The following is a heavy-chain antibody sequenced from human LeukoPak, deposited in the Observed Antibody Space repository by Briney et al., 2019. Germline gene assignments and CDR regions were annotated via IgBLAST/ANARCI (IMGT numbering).Heavy chain of an antibody. V-gene: IGHV3-74*01. J-gene: IGHJ5*02. CDR3: ARITMVRGRGP. CDR2: ISGDGNNT. D-gene: IGHD3-10*01. Sequence: GGTLRLSCAASGFTFSSYGMSWVRQAPGKGLEWVSAISGDGNNTNYADSVKGRFTISRDDAKNTLYLQMNSLRAEDTAMYYCARITMVRGRGPWGQGTLVTVSS. CDR1: GFTFSSYG.